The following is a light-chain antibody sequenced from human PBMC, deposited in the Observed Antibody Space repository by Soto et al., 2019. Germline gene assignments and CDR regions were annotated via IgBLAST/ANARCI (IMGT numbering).Light chain of an antibody. CDR1: QSVSSN. V-gene: IGKV3-20*01. CDR2: GAS. Sequence: EIVLTQSPGTLSLSPGERATLSCRASQSVSSNLAWYQHKPGQAPSLLIYGASSRATGVPDRFSGSGSETDFTLTISRLEPEDFAVYYCQQYGTFPRTFGQGTKVDIK. J-gene: IGKJ1*01. CDR3: QQYGTFPRT.